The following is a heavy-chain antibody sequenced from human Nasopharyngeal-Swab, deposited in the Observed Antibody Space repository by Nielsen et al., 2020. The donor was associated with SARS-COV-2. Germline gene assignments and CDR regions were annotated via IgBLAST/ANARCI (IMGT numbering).Heavy chain of an antibody. CDR1: GFTFSTYY. J-gene: IGHJ6*02. CDR2: IWYDGSNK. V-gene: IGHV3-33*01. CDR3: ASQSSGGMDV. D-gene: IGHD1-26*01. Sequence: GESLKISCAASGFTFSTYYMHWVRQAPGKGPEWVAVIWYDGSNKYYADSVKGRFTISRDNSIKMLYLQMNSLTGEDTAVYYCASQSSGGMDVWGQGTTVTVSS.